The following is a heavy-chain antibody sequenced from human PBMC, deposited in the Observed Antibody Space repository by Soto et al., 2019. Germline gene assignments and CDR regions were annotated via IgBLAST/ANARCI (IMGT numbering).Heavy chain of an antibody. V-gene: IGHV4-59*01. CDR1: GGSISTYY. J-gene: IGHJ6*03. CDR3: ARIYEGVDTAMEILLDYYMDV. CDR2: IYYSGST. Sequence: SETLSLTCTVSGGSISTYYWSWIRQPPGKGLEWIGYIYYSGSTNYNPSLKSRLTISVDTSKNQFSLKLSSVTAADTAVYYCARIYEGVDTAMEILLDYYMDVWGKGTTVTVSS. D-gene: IGHD5-18*01.